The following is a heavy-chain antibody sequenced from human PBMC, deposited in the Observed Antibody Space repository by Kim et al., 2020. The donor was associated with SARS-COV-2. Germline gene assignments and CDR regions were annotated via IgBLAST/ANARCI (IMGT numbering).Heavy chain of an antibody. D-gene: IGHD2-15*01. V-gene: IGHV4-34*01. CDR3: ARRGLVAPYYFDY. J-gene: IGHJ4*02. Sequence: YHPSLKGRVTISVDTSKNQFSLKLSSVTAADTAVYYCARRGLVAPYYFDYWGQGTLVTVSS.